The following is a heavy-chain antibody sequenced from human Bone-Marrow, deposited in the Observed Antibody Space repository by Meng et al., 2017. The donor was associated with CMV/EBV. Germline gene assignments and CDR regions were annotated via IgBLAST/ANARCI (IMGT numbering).Heavy chain of an antibody. CDR3: AKDLVDYDTLDY. V-gene: IGHV3/OR16-10*01. CDR1: GFTFSSYA. D-gene: IGHD3-9*01. Sequence: SCAGSGFTFSSYAMHWVRQAPGKGLEWVSAIGTGGGTYYADSVKGRFTISRDNSKNTLYLQMNSLRAEDTAVYYCAKDLVDYDTLDYWGQGTLVTVSS. J-gene: IGHJ4*02. CDR2: IGTGGGT.